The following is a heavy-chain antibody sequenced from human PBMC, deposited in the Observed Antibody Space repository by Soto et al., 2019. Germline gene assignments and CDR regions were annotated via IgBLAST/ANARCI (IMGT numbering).Heavy chain of an antibody. V-gene: IGHV4-59*01. CDR1: GGSISSYY. CDR3: ARSCGGDCYDYNWFDP. J-gene: IGHJ5*02. D-gene: IGHD2-21*02. CDR2: IYYSGST. Sequence: SETLSLTCTVSGGSISSYYWSWIRQPPGKGLEWIGYIYYSGSTNYNPSLKSRVTISVDTSKNQFSLKLSSVTAADTAVYYCARSCGGDCYDYNWFDPWGQGTLVTAPQ.